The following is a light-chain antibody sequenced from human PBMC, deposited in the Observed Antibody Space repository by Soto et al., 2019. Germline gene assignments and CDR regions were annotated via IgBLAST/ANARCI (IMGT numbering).Light chain of an antibody. CDR1: QGIAPY. CDR2: ATS. CDR3: QKYNTAPLT. V-gene: IGKV1-27*01. J-gene: IGKJ4*01. Sequence: DVQMTQSPSSLSACVGDSVTITCRASQGIAPYLAWFQQKPGKVPKLLIYATSTLQSGVPSRFSGSGSGTDFTLTISSLQPEDVATYYCQKYNTAPLTFGGGTKV.